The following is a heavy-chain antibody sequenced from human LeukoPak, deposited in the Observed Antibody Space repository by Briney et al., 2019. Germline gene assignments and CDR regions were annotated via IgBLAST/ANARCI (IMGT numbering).Heavy chain of an antibody. CDR1: GFTFSSYG. J-gene: IGHJ6*02. CDR2: IWYDGSNK. CDR3: ARIGSTRDYYYYGVDV. V-gene: IGHV3-33*01. D-gene: IGHD2-2*01. Sequence: PGGSLRLSCAASGFTFSSYGMHWVRQAPGEGLEWVAVIWYDGSNKYYADSVKGRFTISRDNSKNTLCLQMNSLRAEDTAVYYCARIGSTRDYYYYGVDVWGQGTTVTVSS.